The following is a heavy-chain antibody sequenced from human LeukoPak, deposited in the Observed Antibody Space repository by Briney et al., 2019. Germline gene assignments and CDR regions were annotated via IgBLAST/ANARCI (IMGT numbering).Heavy chain of an antibody. CDR1: GFPLSRFW. J-gene: IGHJ4*02. CDR3: ARGLTGNVFDL. V-gene: IGHV3-74*01. CDR2: INSDGSRT. D-gene: IGHD7-27*01. Sequence: GGSVTLPCAPSGFPLSRFWMLWARQAPGRGRVCVSCINSDGSRTSYADPVKGRFTISRDNAKNTLYAKMNSLSAEDRALFYCARGLTGNVFDLWGQGTLVTVSS.